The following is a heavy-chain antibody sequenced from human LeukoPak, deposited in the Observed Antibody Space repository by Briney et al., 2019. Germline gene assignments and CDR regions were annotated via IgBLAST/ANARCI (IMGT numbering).Heavy chain of an antibody. J-gene: IGHJ4*02. D-gene: IGHD4-17*01. V-gene: IGHV3-48*02. CDR1: IHIFQLFS. CDR3: ARDRGVDYGDYYDY. CDR2: ISSSSRII. Sequence: GGCLRLSCATSIHIFQLFSTICLRQAPGKGLQWFSYISSSSRIIYYADSVKGRFTISRDNAKNSLYPQMNSLIDEDTAVYYYARDRGVDYGDYYDYWGQGTLVTVSS.